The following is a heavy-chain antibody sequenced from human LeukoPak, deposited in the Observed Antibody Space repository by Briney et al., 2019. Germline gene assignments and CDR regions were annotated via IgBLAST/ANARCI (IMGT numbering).Heavy chain of an antibody. CDR3: ASAIVVVTAIPGWFDP. D-gene: IGHD2-21*02. J-gene: IGHJ5*02. CDR1: GGAFSSYA. CDR2: IIPIFGTA. V-gene: IGHV1-69*05. Sequence: VASVKFSCKASGGAFSSYAISWVRQAPGQGLEWMGGIIPIFGTANYAQKFQGRVTITTDESTSTDYMGLSSLRSEDTAVYYCASAIVVVTAIPGWFDPWGQGTLVTVSS.